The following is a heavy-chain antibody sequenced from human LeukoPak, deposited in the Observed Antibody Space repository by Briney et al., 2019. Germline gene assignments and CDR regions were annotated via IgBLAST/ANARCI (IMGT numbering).Heavy chain of an antibody. D-gene: IGHD3-10*02. V-gene: IGHV1-46*01. J-gene: IGHJ6*02. CDR2: INPNGGGT. CDR1: GYTFTSYY. Sequence: ASVKVSCKTSGYTFTSYYMHRMRQAPGQGFEWVGMINPNGGGTSSAQKFQGRVTLTRNTSTSTVYMDLSSLRAEDTAVYYCARDMSPGMDVWGQGTTVTVSS. CDR3: ARDMSPGMDV.